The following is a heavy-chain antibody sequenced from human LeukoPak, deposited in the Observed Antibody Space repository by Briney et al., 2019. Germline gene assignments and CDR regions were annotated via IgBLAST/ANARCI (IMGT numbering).Heavy chain of an antibody. J-gene: IGHJ4*02. V-gene: IGHV3-74*01. CDR1: GFTFNYYW. D-gene: IGHD3-22*01. Sequence: GGSLRLSCAASGFTFNYYWMHWVRQAPGKGLVWVSHINHGGSSTCYADSVKGRFTNSRDNAKNTRYLQMNSLRAEDTAVYYCARAPYSSGRNYYFDSWGQGTLVTVSS. CDR2: INHGGSST. CDR3: ARAPYSSGRNYYFDS.